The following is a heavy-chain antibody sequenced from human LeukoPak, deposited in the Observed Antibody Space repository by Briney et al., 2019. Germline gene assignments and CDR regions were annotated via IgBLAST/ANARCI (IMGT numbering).Heavy chain of an antibody. CDR3: AREGGYSYGRFDY. CDR2: IYYSGST. V-gene: IGHV4-59*01. D-gene: IGHD5-18*01. J-gene: IGHJ4*02. Sequence: SETLSLTCTVSGGSISSYYWSWIRQPPGKGLEFIGHIYYSGSTNYNPSLKSRVTISVDTSKNQFSLKLSSVTAADTAVYYCAREGGYSYGRFDYWGQGTLVTVSP. CDR1: GGSISSYY.